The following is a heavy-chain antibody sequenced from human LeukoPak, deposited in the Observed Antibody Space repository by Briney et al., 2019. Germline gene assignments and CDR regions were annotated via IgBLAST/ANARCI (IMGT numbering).Heavy chain of an antibody. CDR3: ATAKFDFWSGYYTAEGYYYYMDV. Sequence: ASVKVSCKVSGYTLTELSMHWVRQAPGKGLEWMGGFDPEDGVTIYAQKFQGRVTMAEDTSTDTAYMELSSLRSEDTAVYYCATAKFDFWSGYYTAEGYYYYMDVWGKGTTVTVSS. D-gene: IGHD3-3*01. CDR2: FDPEDGVT. CDR1: GYTLTELS. J-gene: IGHJ6*03. V-gene: IGHV1-24*01.